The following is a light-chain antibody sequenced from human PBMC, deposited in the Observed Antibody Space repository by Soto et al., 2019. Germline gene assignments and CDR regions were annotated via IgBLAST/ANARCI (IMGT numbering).Light chain of an antibody. J-gene: IGKJ2*01. CDR3: QHYNNWPPEYT. CDR2: GAS. Sequence: EIVMTQSPATLSVSPGERATLSCRASQSVRSNLAWYQQKPGQAPRLLIYGASTRATGIPARFSGSGSGTDFTHSISSLQSEDFAVYYCQHYNNWPPEYTFGQGTKLEIK. CDR1: QSVRSN. V-gene: IGKV3D-15*01.